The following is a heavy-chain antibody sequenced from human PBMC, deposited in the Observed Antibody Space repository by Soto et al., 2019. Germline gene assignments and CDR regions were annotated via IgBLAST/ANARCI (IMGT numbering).Heavy chain of an antibody. CDR2: IIPIFGTA. J-gene: IGHJ3*02. CDR1: GGTFSSYA. V-gene: IGHV1-69*13. Sequence: SVKVSCKASGGTFSSYAISWVRQAPGQGLEWMGGIIPIFGTANYAQKFQGRVTITADESTSTAYMELSSLRSEDTAVYYCARDYDSSGYSAHDAFDIWGQGTMVTVSS. CDR3: ARDYDSSGYSAHDAFDI. D-gene: IGHD3-22*01.